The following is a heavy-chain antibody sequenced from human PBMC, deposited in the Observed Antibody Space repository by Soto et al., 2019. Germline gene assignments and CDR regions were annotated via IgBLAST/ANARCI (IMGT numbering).Heavy chain of an antibody. CDR3: VRDSGYGSASSVNHYLDY. Sequence: EVKLVESGGGLERPGRSLRLSCSASGFTFDDYVMHWVRLVPGRGLEWVAGIDWNGKTLAYAGSVKGRFTISRDNAKNSLHLQMTSLRDEDTALYYCVRDSGYGSASSVNHYLDYWGQGTLVIVSS. V-gene: IGHV3-9*01. CDR1: GFTFDDYV. CDR2: IDWNGKTL. J-gene: IGHJ4*02. D-gene: IGHD3-10*01.